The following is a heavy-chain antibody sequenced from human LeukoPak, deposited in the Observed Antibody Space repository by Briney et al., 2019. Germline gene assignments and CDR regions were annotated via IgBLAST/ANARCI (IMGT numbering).Heavy chain of an antibody. CDR3: AANSADYDTLGSSYKV. CDR1: SASITSSPYF. CDR2: ISYSGTT. Sequence: SETLSLTCTVSSASITSSPYFWGWIRQSPGKGLEWIGSISYSGTTYYNPSLKSRVTISVDTSKNQFSLKLNSVTAADTAVFYCAANSADYDTLGSSYKVWGQGTLVTVSS. J-gene: IGHJ4*02. D-gene: IGHD3-10*01. V-gene: IGHV4-39*01.